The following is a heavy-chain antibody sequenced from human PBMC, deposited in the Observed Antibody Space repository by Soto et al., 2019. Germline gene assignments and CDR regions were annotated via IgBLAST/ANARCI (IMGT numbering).Heavy chain of an antibody. CDR2: ISYDGSDK. Sequence: LRLSCAASGFTFTTYPMHWVRQAPGKGLEWVAVISYDGSDKYYADSVKGRFTISRDNSEKTVYLQMNSLRPEDTALYYCASGRVTFGGVIGLFDYWGQGTAVTVSS. D-gene: IGHD3-16*02. CDR3: ASGRVTFGGVIGLFDY. V-gene: IGHV3-30-3*01. J-gene: IGHJ4*02. CDR1: GFTFTTYP.